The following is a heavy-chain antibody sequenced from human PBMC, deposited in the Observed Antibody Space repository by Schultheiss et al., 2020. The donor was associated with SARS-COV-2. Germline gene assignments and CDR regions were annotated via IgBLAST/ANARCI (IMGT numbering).Heavy chain of an antibody. CDR2: IWYDGSNK. CDR1: GFTFSSYS. D-gene: IGHD4-23*01. V-gene: IGHV3-33*08. J-gene: IGHJ6*02. Sequence: GESLKISCAASGFTFSSYSMHWVRQAPGKGLEWVAVIWYDGSNKYYADSVKGRFTISRDNSKNTLYLQMNSLRAEDTAVYYCARDFGSGGNSPYYYGMDVWGQGTTVTVSS. CDR3: ARDFGSGGNSPYYYGMDV.